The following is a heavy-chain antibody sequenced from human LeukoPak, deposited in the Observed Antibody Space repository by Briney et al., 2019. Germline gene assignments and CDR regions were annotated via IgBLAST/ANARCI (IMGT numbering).Heavy chain of an antibody. D-gene: IGHD3-10*01. CDR1: GVSISSSNSY. CDR3: ARGALLWFGDRMEYYFDY. CDR2: IYYSGNT. J-gene: IGHJ4*02. Sequence: SETLSLTCTVSGVSISSSNSYWGWIRQPPGKGLEWIGSIYYSGNTYYNASLKSQVSISIDTSKNQFSLKLSSMTAADTAVYYCARGALLWFGDRMEYYFDYWGQGTLLTVSS. V-gene: IGHV4-39*07.